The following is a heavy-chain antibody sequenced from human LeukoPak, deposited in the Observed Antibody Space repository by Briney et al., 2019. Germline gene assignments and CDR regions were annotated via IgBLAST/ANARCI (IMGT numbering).Heavy chain of an antibody. J-gene: IGHJ4*02. CDR3: VRDSYY. CDR2: IYYSGST. Sequence: SETLSLTCTVSGGSISSYYWSWIRQPPGKGLEWIGYIYYSGSTSYNPSLKSRVTMSVDTSRNHFSLKLTSVTAADTAIYFCVRDSYYWGQGTLVTVSS. CDR1: GGSISSYY. V-gene: IGHV4-59*12.